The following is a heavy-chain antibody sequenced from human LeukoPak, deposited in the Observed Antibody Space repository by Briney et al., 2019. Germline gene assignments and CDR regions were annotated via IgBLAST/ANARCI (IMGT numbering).Heavy chain of an antibody. J-gene: IGHJ4*02. Sequence: PGGSLRLSCAASGFTFDGHAMHWVRQAPGKGLEWVSLISGDGHSTYYRDSVKGRFTISRDNSKKSLYLQMNSLRTDDTALYYCAKDIDSSGWNTVWGQGTLVTVSS. CDR3: AKDIDSSGWNTV. D-gene: IGHD6-19*01. V-gene: IGHV3-43*02. CDR2: ISGDGHST. CDR1: GFTFDGHA.